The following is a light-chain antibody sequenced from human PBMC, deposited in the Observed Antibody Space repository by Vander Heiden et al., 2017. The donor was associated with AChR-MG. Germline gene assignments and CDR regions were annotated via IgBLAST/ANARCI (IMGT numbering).Light chain of an antibody. Sequence: DTQMTQSPSSLSASVGDRVTITCRASQSINNYLHWYQQKPGKAPKLLIYAATTLHSGVTSRFSGSGSGTDFTLTISRRQPEDFATYFCQQTYRTPGTFGPGTKVEIK. CDR1: QSINNY. J-gene: IGKJ1*01. CDR2: AAT. CDR3: QQTYRTPGT. V-gene: IGKV1-39*01.